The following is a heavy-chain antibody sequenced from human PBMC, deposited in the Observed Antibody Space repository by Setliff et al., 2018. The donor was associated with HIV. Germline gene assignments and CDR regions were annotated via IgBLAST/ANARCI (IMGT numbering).Heavy chain of an antibody. Sequence: SETLSLTCAVYGGSFSGYYWSWIRQPPGKGLEWIGYIYYSGSTNYNPSLKSRVTISVDTSKNQFSLKLSSVTAADTAVYYCASAVGSSSWLRALDYWGQGTLVTVSS. CDR2: IYYSGST. CDR1: GGSFSGYY. V-gene: IGHV4-59*08. J-gene: IGHJ4*02. CDR3: ASAVGSSSWLRALDY. D-gene: IGHD6-13*01.